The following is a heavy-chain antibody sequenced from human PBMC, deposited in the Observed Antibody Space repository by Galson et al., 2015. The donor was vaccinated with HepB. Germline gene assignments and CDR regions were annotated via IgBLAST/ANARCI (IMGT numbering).Heavy chain of an antibody. CDR3: VSLGGRSTIDV. CDR2: INTDGTIT. D-gene: IGHD1-26*01. V-gene: IGHV3-74*01. Sequence: SLRLSCAVSEFSFRSYWMYWVRQAPGKGLGWVSGINTDGTITTYADSVKGRFTISRDNAKHTLYLQLNSLRAEDTAVFYCVSLGGRSTIDVWGQGTTVTVSS. J-gene: IGHJ6*02. CDR1: EFSFRSYW.